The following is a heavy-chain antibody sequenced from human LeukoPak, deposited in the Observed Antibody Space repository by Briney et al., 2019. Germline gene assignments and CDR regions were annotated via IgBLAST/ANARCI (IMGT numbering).Heavy chain of an antibody. J-gene: IGHJ6*02. CDR3: AKARYSSGWYGMDV. Sequence: PGGSLRLSCAASGFTFSSYGMHWVRQAPGKGLEWVAVISYDGSNKYYADSVKGRFTISRDNSKNTLYLQMNSLRAEDTAVYYCAKARYSSGWYGMDVWGQGTTVTVSS. CDR1: GFTFSSYG. V-gene: IGHV3-30*18. D-gene: IGHD6-19*01. CDR2: ISYDGSNK.